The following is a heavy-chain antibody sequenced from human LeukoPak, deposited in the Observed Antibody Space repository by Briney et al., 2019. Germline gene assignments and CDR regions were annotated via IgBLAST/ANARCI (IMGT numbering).Heavy chain of an antibody. D-gene: IGHD4-11*01. J-gene: IGHJ4*02. Sequence: ASVKVSCKASGYTFTSYDINWVRQATGQGLEWMGWINPNSGGTNYAQKFQGRVTMTRDTSISTAYMELSRLRSDDTAIYYCARGQNRDNSDYGRNYWGQGTLVTVSS. CDR1: GYTFTSYD. CDR2: INPNSGGT. V-gene: IGHV1-2*02. CDR3: ARGQNRDNSDYGRNY.